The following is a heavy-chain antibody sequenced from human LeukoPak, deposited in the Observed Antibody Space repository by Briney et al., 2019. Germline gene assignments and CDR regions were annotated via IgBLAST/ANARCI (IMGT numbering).Heavy chain of an antibody. J-gene: IGHJ4*02. CDR2: ISSSSSYI. CDR3: ARVPSPYYFDY. Sequence: GGSLRLSCAASGFTFSSYSMNWVRQAPGKGLEWVSSISSSSSYIYYADSVKGRFTISRDNAKNSLYLQMNSLRAEDTAVYYCARVPSPYYFDYWGQGTLGTVSS. V-gene: IGHV3-21*01. CDR1: GFTFSSYS.